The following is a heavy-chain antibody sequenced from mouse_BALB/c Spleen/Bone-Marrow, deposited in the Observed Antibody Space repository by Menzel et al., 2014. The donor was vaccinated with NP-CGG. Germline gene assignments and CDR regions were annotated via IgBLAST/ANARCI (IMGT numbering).Heavy chain of an antibody. CDR2: INPNNDGT. J-gene: IGHJ1*01. V-gene: IGHV1-14*01. D-gene: IGHD2-2*01. Sequence: QLQQSGPELVKPGASVKMSCKASGYTFTSYVMHWVKQKPGQGLEWIGNINPNNDGTKYNEKFKGKATLTSDKSSSTAYMDLSSLTSEDSAVYYCARSLYGYDWYFDVWGAGTTVTVSS. CDR1: GYTFTSYV. CDR3: ARSLYGYDWYFDV.